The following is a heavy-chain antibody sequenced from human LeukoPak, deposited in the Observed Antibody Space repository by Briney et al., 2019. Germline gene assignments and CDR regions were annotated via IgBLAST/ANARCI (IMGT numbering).Heavy chain of an antibody. J-gene: IGHJ5*02. D-gene: IGHD1-1*01. CDR2: IPYHENME. CDR3: VRTGLLKNWFDP. Sequence: GGSLRLSCAASGFTFSRYGMYWVRQAPGKGLEWVAFIPYHENMEYYADSVKGRFTVSRDDSKNTVYLEMNRLRPEDTAVYYCVRTGLLKNWFDPWGHGTQVTVSS. CDR1: GFTFSRYG. V-gene: IGHV3-30*02.